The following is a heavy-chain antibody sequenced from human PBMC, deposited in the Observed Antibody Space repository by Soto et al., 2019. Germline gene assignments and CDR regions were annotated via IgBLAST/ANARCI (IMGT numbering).Heavy chain of an antibody. CDR1: GGSISNYY. J-gene: IGHJ3*02. Sequence: SETLSLTCTVSGGSISNYYWSWVRQPPGKGLEWIGYIYDSGSTNYNPSLKSRVTISVDTSKNQFSLKLSSVTAADTAVYYCARVWGGAFDIWGQGTMVTVSS. D-gene: IGHD3-10*01. CDR2: IYDSGST. V-gene: IGHV4-59*01. CDR3: ARVWGGAFDI.